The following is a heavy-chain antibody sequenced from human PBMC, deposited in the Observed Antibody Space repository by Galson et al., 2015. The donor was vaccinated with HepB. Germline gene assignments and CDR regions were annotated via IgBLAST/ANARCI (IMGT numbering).Heavy chain of an antibody. D-gene: IGHD6-13*01. J-gene: IGHJ4*02. Sequence: SLRLSCAASGFTFSSHTMNWVRQAPGKGLEWLSYISTDSGTIYYADSVKGRFTISRDNAKNSLDLQMNSLRADDTAVYYCARVDGSIWYSYWGQGILVTVSS. CDR3: ARVDGSIWYSY. V-gene: IGHV3-48*04. CDR2: ISTDSGTI. CDR1: GFTFSSHT.